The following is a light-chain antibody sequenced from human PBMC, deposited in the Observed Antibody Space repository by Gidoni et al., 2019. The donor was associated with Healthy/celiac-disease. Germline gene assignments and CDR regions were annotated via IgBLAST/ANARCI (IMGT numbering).Light chain of an antibody. J-gene: IGKJ4*01. CDR1: QSVSSSY. V-gene: IGKV3-20*01. CDR2: GAS. Sequence: IVLTPSPGTLSLSPGERATLSCRASQSVSSSYLAWYQQKPGQAPRLLIYGASSRATGIPDRFSGSGSGTDFTLTISRLEPEDFAVYYCQQYGSSPPLTLGGGTKVEIK. CDR3: QQYGSSPPLT.